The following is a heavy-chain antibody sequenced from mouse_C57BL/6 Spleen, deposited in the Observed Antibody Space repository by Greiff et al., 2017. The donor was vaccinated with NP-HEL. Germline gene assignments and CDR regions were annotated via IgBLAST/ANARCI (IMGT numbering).Heavy chain of an antibody. CDR3: ARWGGSSLDWYFDV. V-gene: IGHV1-52*01. D-gene: IGHD1-1*01. CDR1: GYTFTSYW. CDR2: IDPSDSET. Sequence: QVQLQQPGAELVRPGSSVKLSCKASGYTFTSYWMHWVKQRPIQGLEWIGNIDPSDSETHYNQKFKDKATLTVDKSSSTAYMQLSSLTSEDSAVYYCARWGGSSLDWYFDVWGTGTTVTVSS. J-gene: IGHJ1*03.